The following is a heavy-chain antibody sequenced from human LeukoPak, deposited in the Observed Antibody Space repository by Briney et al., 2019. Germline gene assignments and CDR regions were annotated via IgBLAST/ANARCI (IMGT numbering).Heavy chain of an antibody. CDR2: IKSKTDGGTT. J-gene: IGHJ4*02. Sequence: GGSLRLSCAASGFTFSNAWMSWVRQAPEKGLEWVGRIKSKTDGGTTDYAAPVKGRFTSSRDDSKNTLYLQMNSLKTEDTAVYYCTTELRGQVRGVLYYFDYWGQGTLVTVSS. CDR1: GFTFSNAW. V-gene: IGHV3-15*01. CDR3: TTELRGQVRGVLYYFDY. D-gene: IGHD3-10*01.